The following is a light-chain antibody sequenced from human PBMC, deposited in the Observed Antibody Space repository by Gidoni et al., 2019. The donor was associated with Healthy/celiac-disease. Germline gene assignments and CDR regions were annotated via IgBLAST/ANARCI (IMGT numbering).Light chain of an antibody. CDR3: SSYAGSNNFGV. CDR2: EVS. J-gene: IGLJ2*01. Sequence: QSALTQPPSASGSPGQSVTISCPGTSSDVGGYNYVSWYQQHPGKAPKLMIYEVSKRPPGVPDRFSGSKSGNTASLTVSWLQAEDDADYYCSSYAGSNNFGVFGGGTKLTVL. V-gene: IGLV2-8*01. CDR1: SSDVGGYNY.